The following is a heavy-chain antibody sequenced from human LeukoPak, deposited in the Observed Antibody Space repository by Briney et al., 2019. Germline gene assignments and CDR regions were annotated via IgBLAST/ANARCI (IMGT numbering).Heavy chain of an antibody. Sequence: SETLSLTRTVSGGSITSYYWSWIRQPAGKGLGWIGRIYSSGSTNYNPSLKSRVTMSVDTSKNRFSLKLTSVTAADTAMYYCARERINHYYGSGSPDFDPWGQGTLVTVSS. V-gene: IGHV4-4*07. CDR3: ARERINHYYGSGSPDFDP. D-gene: IGHD3-10*01. CDR1: GGSITSYY. CDR2: IYSSGST. J-gene: IGHJ5*02.